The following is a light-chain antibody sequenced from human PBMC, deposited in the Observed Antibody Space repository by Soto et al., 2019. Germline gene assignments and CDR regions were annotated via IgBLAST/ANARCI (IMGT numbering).Light chain of an antibody. CDR3: QQYDNLPPFT. CDR2: DAS. J-gene: IGKJ3*01. Sequence: DIQMTQSPSSLSASVGDRVTITCQASQDISNFLNWYQQKPGTAPKLLIYDASNLETGGPSRFSGSGSGTDFTFTISSLQPEDIATYYCQQYDNLPPFTFGPGTKVDIK. V-gene: IGKV1-33*01. CDR1: QDISNF.